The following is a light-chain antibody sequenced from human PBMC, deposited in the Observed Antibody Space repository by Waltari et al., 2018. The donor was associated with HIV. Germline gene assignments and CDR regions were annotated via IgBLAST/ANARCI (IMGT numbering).Light chain of an antibody. CDR2: GAS. CDR3: QHYNNWPPWT. CDR1: QSVNSN. J-gene: IGKJ2*02. V-gene: IGKV3-15*01. Sequence: EIVMTQSPATLSVSPGDRATLSCRASQSVNSNLAWYQQKPGQSPRLLIYGASTRATGIPAMFSGSGSGTEFTLTISSLQSEDFAVYYCQHYNNWPPWTFGQGTQLEIK.